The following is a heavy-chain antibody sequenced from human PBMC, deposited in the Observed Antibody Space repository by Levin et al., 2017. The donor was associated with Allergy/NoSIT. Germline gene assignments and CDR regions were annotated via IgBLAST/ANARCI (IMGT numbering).Heavy chain of an antibody. Sequence: GGSLRLSCAASGFIFSNYAMHWVRQAPGKGLEYVAGISTNGVRTYYAESVKGRVTISRDNSKNTLYLQMGSLRAEDMAVYYRARGQGYCTSTICYGDRFDSWGQGTMVTVSS. CDR1: GFIFSNYA. V-gene: IGHV3-64*02. J-gene: IGHJ3*02. CDR2: ISTNGVRT. D-gene: IGHD2-2*01. CDR3: ARGQGYCTSTICYGDRFDS.